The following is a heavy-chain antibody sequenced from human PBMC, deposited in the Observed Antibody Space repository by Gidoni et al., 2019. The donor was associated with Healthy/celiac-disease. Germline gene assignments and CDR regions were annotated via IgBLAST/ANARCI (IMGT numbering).Heavy chain of an antibody. CDR1: GFTFSTSG. D-gene: IGHD2-15*01. Sequence: QVQLVESGGGVVQPGRSLRLSCAASGFTFSTSGMHWVRQAPGKGLEWVAVIWYDGSNKYYADSVKGRFTISRDNSKNTLDLQMNSLRAEDTAVYYCARDRGYCSGGSCYWEGPLDYWGQGTLVTVSS. CDR2: IWYDGSNK. CDR3: ARDRGYCSGGSCYWEGPLDY. J-gene: IGHJ4*02. V-gene: IGHV3-33*01.